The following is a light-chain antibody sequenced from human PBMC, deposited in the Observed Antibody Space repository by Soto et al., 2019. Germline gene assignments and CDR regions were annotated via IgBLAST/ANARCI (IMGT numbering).Light chain of an antibody. J-gene: IGLJ1*01. CDR1: SSDVGGYNY. V-gene: IGLV2-8*01. CDR3: SSYAGSNNV. Sequence: QSALTQPPSASGSPGQSVTISCTGTSSDVGGYNYVSWYQQHPGKAPKLMIYEVIKRPSGVPDRFSGSKSGNTASLTVSGLQAEDEADYYCSSYAGSNNVFGTGTKLTVL. CDR2: EVI.